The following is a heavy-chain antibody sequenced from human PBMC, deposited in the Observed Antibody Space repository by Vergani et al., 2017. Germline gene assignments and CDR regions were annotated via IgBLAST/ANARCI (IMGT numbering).Heavy chain of an antibody. D-gene: IGHD4-17*01. Sequence: QVQLQQWGAGLLKPSETLSLTCAVYGGSFSGYYWSWIRQPPGKGLEWIGEINHSGSTNYNPSLKSRVTISEDTSKNQFSLKLSSVTAADTAVYYCARFPSTVTRGFDYWGQGTLVTVSS. J-gene: IGHJ4*02. CDR3: ARFPSTVTRGFDY. V-gene: IGHV4-34*01. CDR2: INHSGST. CDR1: GGSFSGYY.